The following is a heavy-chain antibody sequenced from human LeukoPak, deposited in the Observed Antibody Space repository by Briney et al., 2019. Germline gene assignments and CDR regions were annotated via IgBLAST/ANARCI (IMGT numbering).Heavy chain of an antibody. Sequence: GASVKVSCKASGYTFTGYYVHWVRQAPGQGLEWMGWINPNSGDTNYAQKFQGRVTMTRDTSISTAYMELRSLRSDDTAVYYCARRATTYYYGSGSYYYFDYWGQGTLVTVSS. CDR1: GYTFTGYY. CDR3: ARRATTYYYGSGSYYYFDY. CDR2: INPNSGDT. V-gene: IGHV1-2*02. J-gene: IGHJ4*02. D-gene: IGHD3-10*01.